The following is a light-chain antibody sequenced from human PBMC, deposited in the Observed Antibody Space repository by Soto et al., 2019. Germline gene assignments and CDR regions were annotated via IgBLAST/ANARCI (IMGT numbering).Light chain of an antibody. CDR2: DVS. V-gene: IGLV2-14*03. Sequence: QSALTQPASVSGSPGQSITISCTGTSSDVGAYTYVSWYQQHPGKAPKLMIYDVSNRPSGVSNRFSGSKSGNTASLTISGLQAEDEADYYCSSYTSSSTNVFGTGTKLTVL. CDR1: SSDVGAYTY. J-gene: IGLJ1*01. CDR3: SSYTSSSTNV.